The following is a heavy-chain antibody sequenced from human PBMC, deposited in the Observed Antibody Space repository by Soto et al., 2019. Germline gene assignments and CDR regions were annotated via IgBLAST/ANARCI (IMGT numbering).Heavy chain of an antibody. Sequence: PSETLSLTCTVSGGSISSGGYYWSWIRQHPGKGLEWIGYIYYSGSTYYNPSLKSRVTISVDTSKNQFSLKLSSVTAADTAVYYCARNNPADYYDSSGYSFDYWGQGTLVTVSS. D-gene: IGHD3-22*01. CDR1: GGSISSGGYY. J-gene: IGHJ4*02. CDR2: IYYSGST. V-gene: IGHV4-31*03. CDR3: ARNNPADYYDSSGYSFDY.